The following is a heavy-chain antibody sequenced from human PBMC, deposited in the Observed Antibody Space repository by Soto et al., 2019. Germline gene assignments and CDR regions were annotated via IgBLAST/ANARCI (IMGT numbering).Heavy chain of an antibody. CDR2: ISYDGSNK. V-gene: IGHV3-30-3*01. J-gene: IGHJ3*02. CDR3: AREGMVYSSGWYHDDAFDI. Sequence: PGGSLRLSCAASVFTFSSYWMSWVRQAPGKGLEWVAVISYDGSNKYYADSVKGRFTISRDNSKNTLYLQMNSLRAEDTAVYYCAREGMVYSSGWYHDDAFDIWGQGTMVTVS. CDR1: VFTFSSYW. D-gene: IGHD6-19*01.